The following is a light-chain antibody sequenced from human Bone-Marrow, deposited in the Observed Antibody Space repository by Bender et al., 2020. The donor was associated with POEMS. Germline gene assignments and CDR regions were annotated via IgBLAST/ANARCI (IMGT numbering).Light chain of an antibody. CDR1: SSDVGGYNY. Sequence: QSALTQPRSVSGSPGQSVTISCTGTSSDVGGYNYVSWYQQHPGKVPRLMIYDVSQRPSWVPDRFSGSKSANTASLTISGRQAQEEAEYYCCSYAGRNTLIFGGGTKLTVL. V-gene: IGLV2-11*01. J-gene: IGLJ2*01. CDR2: DVS. CDR3: CSYAGRNTLI.